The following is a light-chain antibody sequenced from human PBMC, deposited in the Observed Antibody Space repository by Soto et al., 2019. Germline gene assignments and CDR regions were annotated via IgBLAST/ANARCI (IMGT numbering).Light chain of an antibody. J-gene: IGKJ1*01. Sequence: DRKMAESRSSLDPGVGRIIKKNCLASQSISSYLHWYQQKPGNAPKLLICAASNLQSGVPSRFRGSGSGTDYTLSLRGLQPEDSATYFCQQSRTNVWTFGPGTKVDI. CDR1: QSISSY. V-gene: IGKV1-39*01. CDR3: QQSRTNVWT. CDR2: AAS.